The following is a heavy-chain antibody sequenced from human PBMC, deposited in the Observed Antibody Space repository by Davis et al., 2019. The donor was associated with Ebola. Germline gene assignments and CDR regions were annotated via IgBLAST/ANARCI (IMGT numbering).Heavy chain of an antibody. J-gene: IGHJ3*02. CDR1: GFTFSRYW. Sequence: GESLKISCAASGFTFSRYWMHWVRQAPGKGLVWVSRINDDGSTTSHADYVKGRFTISRDNAKNTLYLQMKSLRAEETAMYYCVKDWHYYGSGTYGAFDMWGQGTKVIVSS. D-gene: IGHD3-10*01. CDR2: INDDGSTT. CDR3: VKDWHYYGSGTYGAFDM. V-gene: IGHV3-74*01.